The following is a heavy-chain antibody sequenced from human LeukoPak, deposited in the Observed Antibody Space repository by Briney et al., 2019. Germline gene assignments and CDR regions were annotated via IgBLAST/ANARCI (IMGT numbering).Heavy chain of an antibody. CDR1: GFTFSSYE. CDR2: ISSSGSTI. J-gene: IGHJ6*02. D-gene: IGHD6-19*01. CDR3: ARAPYSSGWPLLGMDV. Sequence: GGSLRLSCAASGFTFSSYEMNWVRQAPGKGLEWVSYISSSGSTIYYADSVKGRFTISRDNAKNSLYLQMNSLRAEDTAVYYCARAPYSSGWPLLGMDVWGQGTTVTVSS. V-gene: IGHV3-48*03.